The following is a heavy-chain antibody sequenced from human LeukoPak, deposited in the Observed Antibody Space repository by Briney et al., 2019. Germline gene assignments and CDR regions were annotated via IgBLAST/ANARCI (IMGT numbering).Heavy chain of an antibody. CDR2: IKQDGSEK. Sequence: PGGSLRLSCAATGFTFSSYAMSWVRQAPGKGLEWVANIKQDGSEKYYVDSVKGRSTISRDNAKNSLYLQMNSLRAEDTAVYYCARSRQSITIFGVVTSYYFDYWGQGTLVTVSS. V-gene: IGHV3-7*01. CDR3: ARSRQSITIFGVVTSYYFDY. J-gene: IGHJ4*02. CDR1: GFTFSSYA. D-gene: IGHD3-3*01.